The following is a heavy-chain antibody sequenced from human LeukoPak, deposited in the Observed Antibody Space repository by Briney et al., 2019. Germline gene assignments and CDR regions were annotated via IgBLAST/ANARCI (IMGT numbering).Heavy chain of an antibody. J-gene: IGHJ4*02. CDR1: GYTFTVNY. D-gene: IGHD2-8*01. V-gene: IGHV1-2*02. CDR2: INPNSGGT. Sequence: GASVKVSCKASGYTFTVNYIHWVRQAPGQGLEWMGWINPNSGGTKYAQKFQGRVTMTRDTSISTAYMELSSLRSDDTAVYYCARVAYCTKGVCISYDSWGQGTLATVSS. CDR3: ARVAYCTKGVCISYDS.